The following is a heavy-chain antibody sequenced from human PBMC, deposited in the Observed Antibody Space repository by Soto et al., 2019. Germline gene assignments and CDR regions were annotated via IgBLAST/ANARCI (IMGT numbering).Heavy chain of an antibody. V-gene: IGHV3-23*01. CDR1: GFTFSSYA. Sequence: PGGSLRLSCAASGFTFSSYAMSWVRQAPGKGLEWVSAISGSGGSTYYADSVKGRFTISRDNSKNTLYLQMNSLRAEDTAVYYCARAIYQYYYDSSGYYHDYWGQGTLVTVSS. CDR2: ISGSGGST. J-gene: IGHJ4*02. D-gene: IGHD3-22*01. CDR3: ARAIYQYYYDSSGYYHDY.